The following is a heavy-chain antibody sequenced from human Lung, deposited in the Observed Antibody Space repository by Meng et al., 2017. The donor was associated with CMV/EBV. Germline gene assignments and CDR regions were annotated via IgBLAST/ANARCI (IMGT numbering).Heavy chain of an antibody. CDR2: IYYSGST. D-gene: IGHD3-10*01. V-gene: IGHV4-31*03. J-gene: IGHJ6*02. CDR3: ASKPDYYGSGSYYYYGMAV. Sequence: LRLSCTVSGGSISSGGYYWSWIRQHPGKGLEWIGYIYYSGSTYYNPSLKSRVTISVDTSKNQFSLKLSSVTAADTAVYYCASKPDYYGSGSYYYYGMAVWGQGTTVTVSS. CDR1: GGSISSGGYY.